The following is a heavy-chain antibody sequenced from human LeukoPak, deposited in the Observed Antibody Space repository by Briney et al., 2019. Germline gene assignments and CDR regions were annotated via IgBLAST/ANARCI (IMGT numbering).Heavy chain of an antibody. CDR3: ARGCVLRMTVVDPRYNWFDP. CDR2: INHSGST. Sequence: PSETLSLTCAVYGGSFSGYYWSWIRQPPGKGLEWIGEINHSGSTNYNPSLKSRVTISVDTSKNQFSLKLSSVTAADTAVYYCARGCVLRMTVVDPRYNWFDPWGQGTLVTVSS. CDR1: GGSFSGYY. J-gene: IGHJ5*02. V-gene: IGHV4-34*01. D-gene: IGHD3-22*01.